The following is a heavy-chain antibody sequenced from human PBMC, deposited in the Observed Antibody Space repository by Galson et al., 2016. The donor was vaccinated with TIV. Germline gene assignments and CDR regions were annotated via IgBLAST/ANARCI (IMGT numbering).Heavy chain of an antibody. CDR2: IKTKTDGGTA. CDR1: GLTFNNAW. J-gene: IGHJ4*02. CDR3: TTTWPTITTYYFNY. V-gene: IGHV3-15*01. D-gene: IGHD5-24*01. Sequence: SLRLSCAASGLTFNNAWMNWVRQAPGKGLEWVGRIKTKTDGGTADYAAPVKGRFTVSRDDSKNTLYLQMNGLKSEDTAVYYCTTTWPTITTYYFNYWGQGAPVTVSS.